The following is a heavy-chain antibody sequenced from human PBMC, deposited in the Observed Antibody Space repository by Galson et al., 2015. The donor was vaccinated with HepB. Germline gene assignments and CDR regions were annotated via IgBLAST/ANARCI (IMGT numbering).Heavy chain of an antibody. V-gene: IGHV3-23*01. CDR2: ISNSGGST. CDR3: AKAGDGSGYLPFDF. CDR1: GFIFSSYA. Sequence: SLRLSCAASGFIFSSYAMSWVRQAPGKGLEWVSAISNSGGSTYYADSVKGRFTISRDNSKNTLYLQMNSLRAEDMAVYYCAKAGDGSGYLPFDFWGQGTLVTVSS. J-gene: IGHJ4*02. D-gene: IGHD3-22*01.